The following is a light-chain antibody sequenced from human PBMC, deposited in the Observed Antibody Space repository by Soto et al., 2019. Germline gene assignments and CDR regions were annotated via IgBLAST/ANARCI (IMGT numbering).Light chain of an antibody. CDR2: LEGSGTY. Sequence: QLVLTQSSSASASLGSSVNLTCTLSSGHSSFIIAWHQQQPGKAPRYWMKLEGSGTYNKGSGVPDRFSGSSSGADRYLTISSLQSEDEADYYCETWDSNTRVFGGGTKVTVL. J-gene: IGLJ3*02. V-gene: IGLV4-60*03. CDR3: ETWDSNTRV. CDR1: SGHSSFI.